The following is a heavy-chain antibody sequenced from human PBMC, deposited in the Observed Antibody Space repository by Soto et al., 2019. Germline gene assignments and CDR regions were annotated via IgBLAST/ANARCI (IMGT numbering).Heavy chain of an antibody. CDR1: VGSISSSSYY. V-gene: IGHV4-39*01. CDR3: ASTDGGSTIAY. Sequence: QLQLQESGPGLVKPSETLALTCSVSVGSISSSSYYWGWIRQPPGKGLQGIGTIYYSGSTYYNPSLKSRVTISVDTSKHQFSLKLSSVTAAYTAVYYCASTDGGSTIAYWGQLAMVTVSS. CDR2: IYYSGST. J-gene: IGHJ4*02.